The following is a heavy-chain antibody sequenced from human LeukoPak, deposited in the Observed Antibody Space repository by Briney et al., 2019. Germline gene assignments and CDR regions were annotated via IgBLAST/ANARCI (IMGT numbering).Heavy chain of an antibody. Sequence: ASVKVSCKASGYTFAGYYMHWVRQAPGQGLEWMGWINPNSGGTNYAQKFQGRVTMTRDTSISTAYMELSRLRSDDTAVYYCARGAPVTYYDILTGSLNYYYYYMDVWGKGTTVTISS. V-gene: IGHV1-2*02. J-gene: IGHJ6*03. CDR1: GYTFAGYY. CDR2: INPNSGGT. D-gene: IGHD3-9*01. CDR3: ARGAPVTYYDILTGSLNYYYYYMDV.